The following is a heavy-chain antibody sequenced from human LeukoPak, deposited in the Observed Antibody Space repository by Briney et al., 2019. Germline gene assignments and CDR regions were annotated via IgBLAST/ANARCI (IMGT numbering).Heavy chain of an antibody. CDR2: ISSGDSYI. CDR3: ARDRRDYYGSGSYHYFDY. J-gene: IGHJ4*02. CDR1: GFRLSNYN. D-gene: IGHD3-10*01. Sequence: GGSLRLSCAASGFRLSNYNMAWVRQAPGKGLEWVSIISSGDSYIYYADSVKGRFTISRDNSKNTLYLQMNSLRAEDTAVYYCARDRRDYYGSGSYHYFDYWGQGTLVTVSS. V-gene: IGHV3-21*01.